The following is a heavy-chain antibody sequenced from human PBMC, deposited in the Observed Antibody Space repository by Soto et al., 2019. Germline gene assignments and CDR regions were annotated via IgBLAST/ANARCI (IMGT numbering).Heavy chain of an antibody. J-gene: IGHJ6*03. Sequence: QVQLVQSGAEVKKPGASVKVSCKASGYTFTSYAMHWVRQAPGQRLEWMGWINAGNGNTKYSQKFQGRVTITRDTSASTAYMELSSLRSEDTAVYYCHTIFGTIPRNYYSYYMDVWGKGTTVTVSS. CDR3: HTIFGTIPRNYYSYYMDV. CDR2: INAGNGNT. V-gene: IGHV1-3*01. D-gene: IGHD3-3*01. CDR1: GYTFTSYA.